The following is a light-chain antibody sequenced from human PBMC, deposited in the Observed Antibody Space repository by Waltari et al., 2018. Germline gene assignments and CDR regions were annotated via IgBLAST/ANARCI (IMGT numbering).Light chain of an antibody. CDR2: QDT. CDR3: QAWDISTVV. J-gene: IGLJ2*01. V-gene: IGLV3-1*01. Sequence: CWFHQVPGQSPWLVIDQDTKRPPGIPERFSVSNSGNTATLTITGTQAMDEGDYYCQAWDISTVVFGGGTKLTVL.